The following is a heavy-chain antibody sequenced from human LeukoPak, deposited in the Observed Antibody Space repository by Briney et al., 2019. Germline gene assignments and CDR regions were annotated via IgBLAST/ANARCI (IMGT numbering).Heavy chain of an antibody. CDR2: ISGSGGGT. CDR1: GFTFSTYA. V-gene: IGHV3-23*01. J-gene: IGHJ4*02. CDR3: AKEGGIAARPEDY. D-gene: IGHD6-6*01. Sequence: GGSLRLSCAASGFTFSTYAMSWVRQAPGKGLEWVSLISGSGGGTYYADSVKGRFTISRDNSKNTLYMQMNSLRAEDTAVYYCAKEGGIAARPEDYWGQGTLVTVSS.